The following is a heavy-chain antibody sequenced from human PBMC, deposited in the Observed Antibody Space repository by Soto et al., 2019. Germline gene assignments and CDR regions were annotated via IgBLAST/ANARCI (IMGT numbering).Heavy chain of an antibody. D-gene: IGHD6-6*01. CDR3: ARSIAARRGYYFDY. J-gene: IGHJ4*02. Sequence: SETLSLTCTVSGGSISSYYWSWIRQPPGKGLEWIGYIYYSGSTNYNPSLKSRVTISVDTSKNQFSLKLSSVTAADTAVYYCARSIAARRGYYFDYWGQGTLVTVSS. V-gene: IGHV4-59*01. CDR1: GGSISSYY. CDR2: IYYSGST.